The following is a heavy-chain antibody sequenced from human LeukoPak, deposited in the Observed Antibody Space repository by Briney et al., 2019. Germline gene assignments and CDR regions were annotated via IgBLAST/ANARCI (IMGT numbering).Heavy chain of an antibody. CDR3: AIGVNYAFDD. CDR2: LRYDGRSK. CDR1: GFTFIDSG. J-gene: IGHJ4*02. Sequence: PGGSLRLSCTASGFTFIDSGFGWVRQAPGKGLEWVAFLRYDGRSKYYLDAVKGRFTISRDNSKNTVYLQMDSLRPEDTAVYYCAIGVNYAFDDWGQGTLVTVSS. V-gene: IGHV3-30*02. D-gene: IGHD1-7*01.